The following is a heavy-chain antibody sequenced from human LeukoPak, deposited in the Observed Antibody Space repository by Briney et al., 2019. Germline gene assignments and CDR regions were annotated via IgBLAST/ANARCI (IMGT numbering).Heavy chain of an antibody. V-gene: IGHV3-53*01. J-gene: IGHJ4*02. CDR1: GFTVSSNY. D-gene: IGHD3-3*01. CDR3: ARVRDSYNFGNELDY. Sequence: GGSLRLSCAASGFTVSSNYMSWVRQAPGKGLEWVSIIYSGGTTYYADSVKGRFTISRDNSKNTLYLQMSRLRAEDTAVYYCARVRDSYNFGNELDYWGQGTLVTVSS. CDR2: IYSGGTT.